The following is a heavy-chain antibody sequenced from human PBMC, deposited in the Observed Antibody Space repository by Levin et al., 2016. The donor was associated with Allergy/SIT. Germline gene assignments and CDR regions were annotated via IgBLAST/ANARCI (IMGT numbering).Heavy chain of an antibody. V-gene: IGHV5-10-1*01. CDR3: ARHLSKTSSSWSKGGMDV. Sequence: GESLKISCKGSGYIFTTYWISWVRQMPGKGLEWMGTIDPSDSYTDYSPSFQGHVTMSADKSISTAYLQWSSLKASDIAMYYCARHLSKTSSSWSKGGMDVWGKGTTVTVSS. CDR1: GYIFTTYW. D-gene: IGHD6-13*01. CDR2: IDPSDSYT. J-gene: IGHJ6*04.